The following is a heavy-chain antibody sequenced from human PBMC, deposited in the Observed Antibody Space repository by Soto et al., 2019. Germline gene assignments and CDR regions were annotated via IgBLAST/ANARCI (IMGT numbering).Heavy chain of an antibody. CDR1: GYTFTRYY. CDR3: GSTNYNPPLKSRVTISVDTSKNQFSLKLSSVTAADTAVYYCARDVRYCSGGSCYSGLIMYYGMDV. J-gene: IGHJ6*02. V-gene: IGHV1-46*01. CDR2: INPSGGST. Sequence: GPSAKVSCKAPGYTFTRYYMNWVRQAPGQGLAWMGLINPSGGSTRYARESQSRVTTTRATSTTKVYMELSSLRSEXTAVYYSGSTNYNPPLKSRVTISVDTSKNQFSLKLSSVTAADTAVYYCARDVRYCSGGSCYSGLIMYYGMDVWGQGTTVTVSS. D-gene: IGHD3-10*01.